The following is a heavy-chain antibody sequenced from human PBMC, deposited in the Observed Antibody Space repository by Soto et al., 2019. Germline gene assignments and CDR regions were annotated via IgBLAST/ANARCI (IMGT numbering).Heavy chain of an antibody. CDR1: GYTFTSYA. J-gene: IGHJ5*02. D-gene: IGHD6-13*01. CDR2: INAGNGNT. V-gene: IGHV1-3*01. Sequence: QVQLVQSGAEVKKPGASVKVSCKASGYTFTSYAMHWVRQAPGQRLEWMGWINAGNGNTKYSQKFQGRVTISRDTSASTAYMELSSLRSEDTAASYCAWSSSGYPYRGDNWFDPWGQGTLVTVSS. CDR3: AWSSSGYPYRGDNWFDP.